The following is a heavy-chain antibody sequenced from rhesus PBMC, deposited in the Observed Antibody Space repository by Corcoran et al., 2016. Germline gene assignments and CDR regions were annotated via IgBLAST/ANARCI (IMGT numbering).Heavy chain of an antibody. CDR1: GFTFSDHY. D-gene: IGHD6-25*01. CDR2: IRNKAKCGTA. Sequence: EMQLVESGGGLVQPGGSLRLSCAASGFTFSDHYMEWFRQAPGRGPEWVGFIRNKAKCGTAEDAATVKGRFNISRDDPKNVTYLQMNSLKTEDTAVYYCTTYLLYSGSSDEYFEFWGQGALVTVSS. J-gene: IGHJ1*01. CDR3: TTYLLYSGSSDEYFEF. V-gene: IGHV3-116*01.